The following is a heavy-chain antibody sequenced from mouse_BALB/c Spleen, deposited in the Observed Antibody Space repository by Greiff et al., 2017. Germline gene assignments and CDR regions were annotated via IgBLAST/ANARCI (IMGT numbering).Heavy chain of an antibody. CDR2: ISDGGSYT. CDR1: GFPFSDYY. Sequence: EVQVVESGGGLVKPGGSLKLSCAASGFPFSDYYMYWVRQTPEKRLEWVATISDGGSYTYYPDSVKGRFTISRDNAKNNLYLQMSSLKSEDTAMYYCARDYYRYDEFAYWGQGTLVTVSA. J-gene: IGHJ3*01. D-gene: IGHD2-14*01. V-gene: IGHV5-4*02. CDR3: ARDYYRYDEFAY.